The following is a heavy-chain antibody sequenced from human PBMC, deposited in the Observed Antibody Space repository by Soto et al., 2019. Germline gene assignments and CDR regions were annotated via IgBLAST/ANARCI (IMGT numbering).Heavy chain of an antibody. CDR2: IKSKTDGGTT. Sequence: GGSLRLSCAASGFTFSNAWMSWLRQAPGKGLEWVGRIKSKTDGGTTDYAAPAKGRFTISRDDSKNTLYLQMNSLKTEDTAVYYCTTDPFMITFGGVIVNWFDPWGQGXLVTVSS. D-gene: IGHD3-16*02. CDR3: TTDPFMITFGGVIVNWFDP. J-gene: IGHJ5*02. V-gene: IGHV3-15*01. CDR1: GFTFSNAW.